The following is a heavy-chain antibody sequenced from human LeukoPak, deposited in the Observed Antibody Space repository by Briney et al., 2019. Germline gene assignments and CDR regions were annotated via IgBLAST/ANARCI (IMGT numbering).Heavy chain of an antibody. D-gene: IGHD4-23*01. J-gene: IGHJ5*02. V-gene: IGHV3-74*01. CDR2: INSDGSST. CDR1: GFTFSSYW. CDR3: ARVPTVVPDNWFDP. Sequence: GSLRLSCAASGFTFSSYWMHWVRQAPGKGLVWVSRINSDGSSTSYADSVKGRFTISRDNAKNTLYLQMNSLRAEDTAVYYCARVPTVVPDNWFDPWGQGTLVTVSS.